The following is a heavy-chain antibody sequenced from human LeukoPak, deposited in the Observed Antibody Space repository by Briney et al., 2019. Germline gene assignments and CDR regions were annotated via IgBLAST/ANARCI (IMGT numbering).Heavy chain of an antibody. V-gene: IGHV3-23*01. CDR3: AKRLGSGSYYLDY. CDR2: ISGSGGST. CDR1: GFTFTSYA. J-gene: IGHJ4*02. D-gene: IGHD3-10*01. Sequence: QPGGSLRLSCAASGFTFTSYAMTWVRQAPGKGLEWVSAISGSGGSTYYADSVKGRFPISRDNSKNTLYLQMNSLRAEDTAVYYCAKRLGSGSYYLDYWGQGTLVTVSS.